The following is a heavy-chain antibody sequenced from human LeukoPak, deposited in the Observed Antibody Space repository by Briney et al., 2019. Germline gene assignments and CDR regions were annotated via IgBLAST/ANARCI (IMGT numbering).Heavy chain of an antibody. CDR3: ASRPTGFDWGPFDY. V-gene: IGHV3-30*02. CDR1: GFTFNNYV. D-gene: IGHD3-10*01. CDR2: FRYDGSNE. Sequence: GGSLRLSCAASGFTFNNYVIHWVRQPPGKGLEWVAFFRYDGSNEYYADSVKGRFTFSRDNSKNTLLLQMNSLRAEDTAVYYCASRPTGFDWGPFDYWGQGILVTVSS. J-gene: IGHJ4*02.